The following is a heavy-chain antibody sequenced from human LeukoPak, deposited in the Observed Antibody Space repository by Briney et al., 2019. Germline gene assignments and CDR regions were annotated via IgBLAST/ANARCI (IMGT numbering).Heavy chain of an antibody. CDR2: MNPNSGNT. CDR1: GYTFTGYY. D-gene: IGHD3-9*01. CDR3: ARASTGYYLYYYYYYMDV. J-gene: IGHJ6*03. V-gene: IGHV1-8*02. Sequence: ASVKVSCKASGYTFTGYYMHWVRQATGQGLEWMGWMNPNSGNTGYAQKFQGRVTMTRNTSISTAYMELSSLRSEDTAVYYCARASTGYYLYYYYYYMDVRGKGTTVTVSS.